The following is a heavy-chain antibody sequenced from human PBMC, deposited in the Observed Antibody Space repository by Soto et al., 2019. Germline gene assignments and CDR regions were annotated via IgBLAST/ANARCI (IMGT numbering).Heavy chain of an antibody. CDR1: GFTFGDYA. CDR3: AREVMPHWEAFDI. D-gene: IGHD3-16*01. V-gene: IGHV3-49*03. Sequence: EAQLVESGGGLVQPGRSLRLSCTASGFTFGDYAVSWFRQAPGKGLEWVSFIRSKTYGGAAEYAASLKGRFTISRDDSNSIAYLQMNRLTTEDTAVYFCAREVMPHWEAFDIWGQGTMVTVSS. CDR2: IRSKTYGGAA. J-gene: IGHJ3*02.